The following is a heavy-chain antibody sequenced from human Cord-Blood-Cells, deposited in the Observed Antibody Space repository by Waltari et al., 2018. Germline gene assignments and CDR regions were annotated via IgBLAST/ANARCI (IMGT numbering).Heavy chain of an antibody. V-gene: IGHV3-73*02. D-gene: IGHD1-26*01. CDR3: TRHSRSGSYDY. CDR1: GLPFSASA. J-gene: IGHJ4*02. Sequence: EVQLVESGGGLVQPGGSLNLSCAASGLPFSASALHWGRQASGKGLEWVGRIRSKANSYATAYAASVKGRFTISRDDSKNTAYLQMNSLKTEDTAVYYCTRHSRSGSYDYWGQGTLVTVSS. CDR2: IRSKANSYAT.